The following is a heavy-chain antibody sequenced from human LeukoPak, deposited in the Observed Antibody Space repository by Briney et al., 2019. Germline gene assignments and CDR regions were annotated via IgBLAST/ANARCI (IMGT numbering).Heavy chain of an antibody. CDR3: ARDGYSGSYYRLYYFFMDV. J-gene: IGHJ6*03. V-gene: IGHV3-23*01. Sequence: GGSLRLSCAASGFTFSSYAMSWVRQAPGKGLEWVSGISDSGGSTYYADSVKGRFTISRDNSENTLYLQMNSLRGEDTAVYYCARDGYSGSYYRLYYFFMDVWGKGTTVTVSS. D-gene: IGHD1-26*01. CDR1: GFTFSSYA. CDR2: ISDSGGST.